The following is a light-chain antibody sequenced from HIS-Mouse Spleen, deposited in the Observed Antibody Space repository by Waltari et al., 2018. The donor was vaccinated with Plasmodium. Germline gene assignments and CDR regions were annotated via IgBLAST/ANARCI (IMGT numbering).Light chain of an antibody. V-gene: IGLV1-47*01. CDR1: SSNIGRNY. CDR2: RNN. J-gene: IGLJ3*02. CDR3: AAWDDSLSGRV. Sequence: QSVLTQPPSASGTPGQRVTISCSGSSSNIGRNYVYWYQQPPGTAPKLLIHRNNQRPSGVPDRFSGSKSGTSASLAISGLRSEDEADYYCAAWDDSLSGRVFGGGTKLTVL.